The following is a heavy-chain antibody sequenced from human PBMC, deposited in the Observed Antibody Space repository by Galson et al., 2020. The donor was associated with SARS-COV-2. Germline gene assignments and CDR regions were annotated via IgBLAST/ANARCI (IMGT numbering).Heavy chain of an antibody. Sequence: ASVKVSCKASGFTFSSSAMQWVRQARGQRLEWIGWIVVGSGNTNYAQKFQERVTITRDMSTSTAYMELSSLRSEDTALYFCAAEVPGDYEGNYFYMDVWDRGTTVNISS. CDR1: GFTFSSSA. CDR2: IVVGSGNT. D-gene: IGHD4-17*01. CDR3: AAEVPGDYEGNYFYMDV. J-gene: IGHJ6*03. V-gene: IGHV1-58*02.